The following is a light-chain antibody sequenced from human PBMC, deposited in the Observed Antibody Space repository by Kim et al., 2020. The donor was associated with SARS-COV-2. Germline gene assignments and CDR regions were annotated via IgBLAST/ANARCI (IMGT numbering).Light chain of an antibody. J-gene: IGKJ4*01. CDR3: QQYNSYPLT. CDR1: QSISSW. Sequence: DIQMTQSPSTLSASVGDRVTITCRASQSISSWLAWYLQKPGKAPKLLIYDASSLESGVPSRFSGSGSGTEFTLTISSLQPDDFATYYCQQYNSYPLTFGGGTKVDIK. V-gene: IGKV1-5*01. CDR2: DAS.